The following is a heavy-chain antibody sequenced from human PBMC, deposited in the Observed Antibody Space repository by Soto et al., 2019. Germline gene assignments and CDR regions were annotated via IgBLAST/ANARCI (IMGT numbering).Heavy chain of an antibody. CDR1: GGTFSSYT. J-gene: IGHJ4*02. Sequence: SVKVSCKASGGTFSSYTISWVRQAPGQGLEWMGRIIPILGIANYAQKFQGRVTITADKSTSTAYMELSSLRSEDTAVYYCARYPHIIAVAGTSLTDWGQGTLVTVSS. V-gene: IGHV1-69*02. CDR3: ARYPHIIAVAGTSLTD. CDR2: IIPILGIA. D-gene: IGHD6-19*01.